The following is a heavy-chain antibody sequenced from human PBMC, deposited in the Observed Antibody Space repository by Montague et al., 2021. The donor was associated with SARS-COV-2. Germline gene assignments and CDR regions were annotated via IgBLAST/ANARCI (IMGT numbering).Heavy chain of an antibody. V-gene: IGHV2-70*01. Sequence: PALVKPTQTLTLTCTFSGFSLSTSGMCVNWIRQPPGKALEWLALIDWDDDKYYSTSLETRLTISKDTSKNQVVLTMTNMDPVDTATYYCARIRDYDILTGSYSGFDYWGQGTLVTVSS. D-gene: IGHD3-9*01. CDR2: IDWDDDK. CDR3: ARIRDYDILTGSYSGFDY. CDR1: GFSLSTSGMC. J-gene: IGHJ4*02.